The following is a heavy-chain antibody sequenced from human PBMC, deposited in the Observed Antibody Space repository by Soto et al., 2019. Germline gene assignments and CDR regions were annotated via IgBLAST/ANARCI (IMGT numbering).Heavy chain of an antibody. D-gene: IGHD6-13*01. CDR1: GGSISSGDYY. V-gene: IGHV4-39*01. CDR3: ARHVCEAAAGSYYYYYMDV. CDR2: IYYSGST. J-gene: IGHJ6*03. Sequence: PSETLSLTCTVSGGSISSGDYYWSWIRQPPGKGLEWIGYIYYSGSTYYNPSLKSRVTISVDTSKNQFSLKLSSVTAADTAVYYCARHVCEAAAGSYYYYYMDVWGKGTTVTVSS.